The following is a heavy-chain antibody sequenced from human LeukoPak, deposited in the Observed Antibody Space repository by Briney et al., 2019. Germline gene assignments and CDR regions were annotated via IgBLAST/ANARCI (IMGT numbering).Heavy chain of an antibody. CDR2: IYYSGST. D-gene: IGHD4-11*01. V-gene: IGHV4-59*08. J-gene: IGHJ4*02. Sequence: SETLSLTWTVSGGSISGYYWSWIRQPPGKGLEWIGYIYYSGSTNYNPSLKSRVTISVDTSKNQFSLKLSSVTAADTAVYYCANYHDYSNFQGAYYLDYWGQGTLVTVSS. CDR3: ANYHDYSNFQGAYYLDY. CDR1: GGSISGYY.